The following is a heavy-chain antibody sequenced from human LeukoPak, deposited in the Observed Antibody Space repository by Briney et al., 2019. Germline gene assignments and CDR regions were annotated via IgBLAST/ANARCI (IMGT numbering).Heavy chain of an antibody. CDR3: ARDHCSGGSCYSNY. Sequence: ASVKVSCKASGYTFTGYYMHWVRQAPGQGHEWMGWINPNSGGTNYAQKFQGRVTMTRDTSISTAYMELSRLRSDDTAVYYCARDHCSGGSCYSNYWGQGTLVTVSS. J-gene: IGHJ4*02. D-gene: IGHD2-15*01. CDR2: INPNSGGT. CDR1: GYTFTGYY. V-gene: IGHV1-2*02.